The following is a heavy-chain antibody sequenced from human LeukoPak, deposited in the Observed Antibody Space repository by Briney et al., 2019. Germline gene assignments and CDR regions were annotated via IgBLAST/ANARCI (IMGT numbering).Heavy chain of an antibody. V-gene: IGHV3-66*01. Sequence: GGSLRLSCAASGFAVSGSYMSWVRQVPGKGLEWVSCIYGADTVYYADFVKDRFSISRDSNRNILYLQMNDLRAEDTAVYYCARGARGAYFDFWGQGTLVTVSS. D-gene: IGHD4/OR15-4a*01. CDR1: GFAVSGSY. CDR3: ARGARGAYFDF. CDR2: IYGADTV. J-gene: IGHJ4*02.